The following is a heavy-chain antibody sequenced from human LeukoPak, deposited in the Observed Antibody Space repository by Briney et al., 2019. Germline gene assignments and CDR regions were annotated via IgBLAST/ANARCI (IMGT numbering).Heavy chain of an antibody. CDR3: ARKATLYYDFWSGYPYYYYGMDV. CDR1: GYTFTSYD. V-gene: IGHV1-8*01. D-gene: IGHD3-3*01. CDR2: MNPNSGNT. Sequence: GASVKVSCKASGYTFTSYDINWVRQATGQGLEWMGWMNPNSGNTGYAQKFQGRVTMTRNTSISTAYMELSSLRSEDTAVYCCARKATLYYDFWSGYPYYYYGMDVWGQGTTVTVSS. J-gene: IGHJ6*02.